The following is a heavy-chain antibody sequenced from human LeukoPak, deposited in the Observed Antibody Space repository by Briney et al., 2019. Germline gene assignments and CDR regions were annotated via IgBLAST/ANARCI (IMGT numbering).Heavy chain of an antibody. J-gene: IGHJ1*01. V-gene: IGHV3-48*02. CDR2: ISSSSSTI. D-gene: IGHD6-13*01. Sequence: GGSLRLSCAASGFTFSSYSMNWVRQAPGKGLEWVSYISSSSSTIYYADSVKGRFTISRDNAKNSLYLQMNSLRDEDTAVYYCATQQLVRFVLRFQHWGQGTLVTVSS. CDR1: GFTFSSYS. CDR3: ATQQLVRFVLRFQH.